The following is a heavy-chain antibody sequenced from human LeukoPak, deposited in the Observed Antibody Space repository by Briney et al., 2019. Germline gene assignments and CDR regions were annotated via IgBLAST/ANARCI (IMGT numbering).Heavy chain of an antibody. Sequence: GGSLRLSCAASGFTFSSYGMHWVRQAPGKGLEWVAVIWYDGSNKYNADSVKGRFTISRDNSKNTLYLQMNSLRAEDTAVYYCARDPLLLSIVGATPRRDAFDIWGQGTMVTVSS. J-gene: IGHJ3*02. CDR2: IWYDGSNK. CDR3: ARDPLLLSIVGATPRRDAFDI. V-gene: IGHV3-33*01. CDR1: GFTFSSYG. D-gene: IGHD1-26*01.